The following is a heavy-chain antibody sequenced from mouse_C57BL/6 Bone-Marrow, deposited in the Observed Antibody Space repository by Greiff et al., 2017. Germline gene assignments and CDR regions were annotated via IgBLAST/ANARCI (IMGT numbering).Heavy chain of an antibody. Sequence: DVKLVESGGGLVQPGGSLSLSCAASGFTFTDYYMSWVRQPTGKALEWLGFIRNKANGYTTEYNVSVKGRFTIARANPQSILYLQMNALRSEDSAPYYCARPFYDGSSYDWYFDVWGTGTTVTVSS. D-gene: IGHD1-1*01. CDR2: IRNKANGYTT. CDR3: ARPFYDGSSYDWYFDV. CDR1: GFTFTDYY. V-gene: IGHV7-3*01. J-gene: IGHJ1*03.